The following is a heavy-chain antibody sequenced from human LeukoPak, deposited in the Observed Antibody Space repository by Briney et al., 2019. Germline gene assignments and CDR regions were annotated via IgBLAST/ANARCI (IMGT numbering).Heavy chain of an antibody. CDR3: ARVGYSGSYYFAFDI. V-gene: IGHV3-21*01. Sequence: GGSLRLSGAASGFTFSSYSMNWVRQAPGKGLEWVSSISSSSSYIYYADSVKGRFTISRDNSKNPLYLQMNSLRAEDTAVYYCARVGYSGSYYFAFDIWGQGTMVTVSS. CDR1: GFTFSSYS. D-gene: IGHD1-26*01. CDR2: ISSSSSYI. J-gene: IGHJ3*02.